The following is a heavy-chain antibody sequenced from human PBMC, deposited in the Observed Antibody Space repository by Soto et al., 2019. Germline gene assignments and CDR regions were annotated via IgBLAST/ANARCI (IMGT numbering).Heavy chain of an antibody. CDR2: ISSSGSTI. V-gene: IGHV3-48*03. CDR3: ARYLCSGSYPFDY. Sequence: PGGALRLSCAASGFTFSSYEMNWVRQAPGKGLEWVSYISSSGSTIYYADSVKGRFTISRDNAKNSLYLQMNSLRAEDTAVYYCARYLCSGSYPFDYWGQGTLVTAPQ. CDR1: GFTFSSYE. J-gene: IGHJ4*02. D-gene: IGHD1-26*01.